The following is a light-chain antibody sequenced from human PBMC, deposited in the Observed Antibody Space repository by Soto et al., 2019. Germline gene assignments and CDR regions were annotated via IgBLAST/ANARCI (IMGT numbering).Light chain of an antibody. CDR1: QSVSSSY. J-gene: IGKJ1*01. Sequence: IVLSQSPGTLSLNPGERATLSCRASQSVSSSYLAWYQQKPGQAPRLLIYGASSRATGIPDRFSGSGSGTDFTLTIGRLEPEDFAVYYCQQYLITPWTFGQRTNVDIK. CDR2: GAS. CDR3: QQYLITPWT. V-gene: IGKV3-20*01.